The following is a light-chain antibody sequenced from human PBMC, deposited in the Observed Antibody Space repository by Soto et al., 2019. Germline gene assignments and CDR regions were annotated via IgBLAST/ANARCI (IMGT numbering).Light chain of an antibody. V-gene: IGKV3-15*01. CDR2: GAS. CDR3: QQYNNWPPWT. Sequence: EIVMTQSPATLSVSPGERATLACRASQSVSSNLACYQQKPGQAPRLLIYGASPRATGIPARFSDSGSGTEFTRTISSLQSEDCAVYYCQQYNNWPPWTFGQGTKVEIK. J-gene: IGKJ1*01. CDR1: QSVSSN.